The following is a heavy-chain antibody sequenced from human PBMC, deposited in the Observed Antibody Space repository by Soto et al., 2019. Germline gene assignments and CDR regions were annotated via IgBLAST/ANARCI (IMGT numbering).Heavy chain of an antibody. CDR1: GGSISSYY. CDR3: ARRYGYYFDY. D-gene: IGHD4-17*01. CDR2: IYYSGST. J-gene: IGHJ4*02. V-gene: IGHV4-59*08. Sequence: QVQLQESGPGLVKPSETLSLTCTVSGGSISSYYWSWIRQPPGKGLEWIGYIYYSGSTNYNPSLKSGVTISVDTFKNQLSLKLSSVTAADTAVYYCARRYGYYFDYWGQGTLVTVSS.